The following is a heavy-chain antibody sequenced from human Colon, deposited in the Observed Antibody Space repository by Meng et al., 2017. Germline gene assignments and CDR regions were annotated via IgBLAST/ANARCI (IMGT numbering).Heavy chain of an antibody. V-gene: IGHV4-31*11. J-gene: IGHJ5*02. D-gene: IGHD3-10*01. Sequence: VQLQESGPGLVKPSQTLSLTCVVSGGSISGDGYYWSWIRQHPGKGLEWIGYVHDSGDTYYTSSLKSRITISIDTSENQFSLKLKSVTAADTAVYYCARDPSNRGAFFDPWGQGTLVTVSS. CDR3: ARDPSNRGAFFDP. CDR2: VHDSGDT. CDR1: GGSISGDGYY.